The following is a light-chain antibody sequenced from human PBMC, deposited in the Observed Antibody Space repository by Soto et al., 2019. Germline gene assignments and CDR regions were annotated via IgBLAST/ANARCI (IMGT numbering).Light chain of an antibody. V-gene: IGKV3-20*01. CDR3: QQYGDSPRS. CDR2: GAS. J-gene: IGKJ1*01. Sequence: EIVLTQSPGTLSLSPGERATLSCRASQSVSSSYLAWYQQKPGQAPRLLIYGASSRATGFPDRFSGSGSGTDFTLTISGLEPGDFAVYYCQQYGDSPRSFGQGTKVDIK. CDR1: QSVSSSY.